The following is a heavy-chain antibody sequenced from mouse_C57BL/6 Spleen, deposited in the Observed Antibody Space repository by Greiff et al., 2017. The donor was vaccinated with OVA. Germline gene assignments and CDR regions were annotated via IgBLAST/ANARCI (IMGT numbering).Heavy chain of an antibody. CDR3: ARGTVVLGDY. Sequence: EVQLQQSGAELVKPGASVKISCKASGYTFTDYYMNWVQQSHGKSLEWIGDINPNNGGTSYNQKFKGKATLTVDKSSSTAYMELRSLTSEDSAGYYWARGTVVLGDYWGQGTTLTVSS. J-gene: IGHJ2*01. D-gene: IGHD1-1*01. CDR2: INPNNGGT. V-gene: IGHV1-26*01. CDR1: GYTFTDYY.